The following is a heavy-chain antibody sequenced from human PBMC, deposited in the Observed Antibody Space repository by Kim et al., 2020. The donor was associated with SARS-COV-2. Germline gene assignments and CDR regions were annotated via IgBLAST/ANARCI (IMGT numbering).Heavy chain of an antibody. D-gene: IGHD4-17*01. CDR3: ATTDYGDYVGAFDI. V-gene: IGHV1-24*01. J-gene: IGHJ3*02. CDR1: GYTLTELS. CDR2: FDPEDGET. Sequence: ASVKVSCKVSGYTLTELSMQWVRQAPGKGLEWMGGFDPEDGETIYAQKFQGRVTMTEDTSTDTAYMELSSLRSEDTAVYYCATTDYGDYVGAFDIWGQGTMVTVSS.